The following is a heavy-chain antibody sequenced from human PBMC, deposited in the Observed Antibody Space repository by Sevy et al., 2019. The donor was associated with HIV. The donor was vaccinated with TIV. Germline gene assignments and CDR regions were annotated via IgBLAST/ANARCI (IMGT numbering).Heavy chain of an antibody. CDR1: GFTFSNAC. Sequence: GGSLRLSCAASGFTFSNACMSWVRQAPGKGLEWVGRIKSKTNGRTTDYAAPVKGRFTISRDDSKSTLYLQMNSLRTEDTAVYYCITDGDYNSGDDAEFDYWGQGTLVTVSS. CDR3: ITDGDYNSGDDAEFDY. D-gene: IGHD2-21*02. V-gene: IGHV3-15*01. CDR2: IKSKTNGRTT. J-gene: IGHJ4*02.